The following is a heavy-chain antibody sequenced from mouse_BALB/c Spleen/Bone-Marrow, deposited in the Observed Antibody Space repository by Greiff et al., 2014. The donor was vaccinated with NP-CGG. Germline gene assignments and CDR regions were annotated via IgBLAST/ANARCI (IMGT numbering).Heavy chain of an antibody. CDR1: GFNIKDTY. V-gene: IGHV14-3*02. CDR2: IDPANGNT. CDR3: AFYYYGSSPFAY. D-gene: IGHD1-1*01. Sequence: EVQLQQSGAELVKPGASVKLSCTASGFNIKDTYMHWGKQRPEQGLEWIGRIDPANGNTKYDPKFQGKATITADTSSNTAYLQLSSLTSEDTAVYYCAFYYYGSSPFAYWGQGTLVTVSA. J-gene: IGHJ3*01.